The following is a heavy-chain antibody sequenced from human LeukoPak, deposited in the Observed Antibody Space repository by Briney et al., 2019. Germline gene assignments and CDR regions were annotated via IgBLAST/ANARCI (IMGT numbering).Heavy chain of an antibody. D-gene: IGHD3-9*01. J-gene: IGHJ4*02. Sequence: GGPLRLSCAASGFTFSDYYMSWIRQAPGKGLEWVSYISSSGSTIYYADSVKGRFTISRDNAKNSLYLQMNSLRAEDTAVYYCARVLRYFDAFDYWGQGTLVTVSS. V-gene: IGHV3-11*01. CDR1: GFTFSDYY. CDR2: ISSSGSTI. CDR3: ARVLRYFDAFDY.